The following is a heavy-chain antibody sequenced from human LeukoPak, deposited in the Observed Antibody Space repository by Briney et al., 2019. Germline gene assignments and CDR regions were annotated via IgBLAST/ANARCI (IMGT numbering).Heavy chain of an antibody. CDR1: GYTFTNYG. Sequence: ASVKVSCKASGYTFTNYGISWVRQAPGPGLEWMGWISPYNGNSHHIQNLQGRVTMPVDTSPDTASIELRSLRSDDPSVYFLARDLLGAPNGGYGDFNIFDMWGQGTLVIVSS. V-gene: IGHV1-18*01. CDR3: ARDLLGAPNGGYGDFNIFDM. CDR2: ISPYNGNS. D-gene: IGHD4-17*01. J-gene: IGHJ4*02.